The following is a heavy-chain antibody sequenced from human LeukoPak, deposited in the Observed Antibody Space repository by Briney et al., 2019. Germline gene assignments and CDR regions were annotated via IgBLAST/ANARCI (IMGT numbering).Heavy chain of an antibody. CDR3: ARDLGATPYYFDY. J-gene: IGHJ4*02. D-gene: IGHD1-26*01. CDR2: INPNSGGT. Sequence: GASVKVSCKAPGYTFTSYDINWVRQATGQGLEWMGWINPNSGGTNYAQKFQGRVTMTRDTSISTAYMELSRLRSDDTAVYYCARDLGATPYYFDYWGQGTLVTVSS. CDR1: GYTFTSYD. V-gene: IGHV1-2*02.